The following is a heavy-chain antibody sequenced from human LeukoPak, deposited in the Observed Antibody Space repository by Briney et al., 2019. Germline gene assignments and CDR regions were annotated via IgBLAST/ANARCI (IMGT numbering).Heavy chain of an antibody. J-gene: IGHJ4*02. CDR3: AKDRYSGLNTIDY. CDR2: ISYDGSYK. Sequence: GRSLRLSCAASEFTFSTYGMHWVRQAPGKGLEWVAVISYDGSYKFYADSVKGRFTISRDNSKSTLYLQMNSLRAEDTAVYYCAKDRYSGLNTIDYWGQGTLVPVSS. V-gene: IGHV3-30*18. CDR1: EFTFSTYG. D-gene: IGHD6-13*01.